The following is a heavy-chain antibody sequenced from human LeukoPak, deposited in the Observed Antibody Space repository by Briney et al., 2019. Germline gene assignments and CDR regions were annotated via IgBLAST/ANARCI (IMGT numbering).Heavy chain of an antibody. V-gene: IGHV3-21*01. Sequence: GGSLRLSCAASGFTFSSYSMNWVRQAPGKGPEWVSSISSSSSYIYYADSVKGRFTISRDNAKNSLYLQMNSLRAEDTAVYYCARSVGSSRPKIDYWGQGTLVTVSS. CDR2: ISSSSSYI. CDR1: GFTFSSYS. J-gene: IGHJ4*02. D-gene: IGHD6-13*01. CDR3: ARSVGSSRPKIDY.